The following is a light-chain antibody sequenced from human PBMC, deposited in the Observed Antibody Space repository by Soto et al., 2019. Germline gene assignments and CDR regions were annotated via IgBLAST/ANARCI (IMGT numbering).Light chain of an antibody. CDR3: VAWDDSLNGGV. J-gene: IGLJ3*02. V-gene: IGLV1-44*01. CDR1: SSNIGSHS. CDR2: SNN. Sequence: QLVLTQPPSASGTPGQRVTISCSGSSSNIGSHSVNWYQQLPGTAPKLLIYSNNQRPSGVPDRFSGSKSGTSASLAISGLQSEDEADYYCVAWDDSLNGGVFGGGTKLTVL.